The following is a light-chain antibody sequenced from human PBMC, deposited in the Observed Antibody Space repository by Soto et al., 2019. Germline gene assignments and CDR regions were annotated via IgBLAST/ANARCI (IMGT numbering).Light chain of an antibody. CDR2: DAS. J-gene: IGKJ4*01. V-gene: IGKV1-33*01. Sequence: DIQMPPSPSSLSASVGDRVSITCQASQDITNYLSWYQQKPGKAPKLLIYDASNLEVGVPSRFSGRGSGTDFTLTISSLQPEDIATYFCQQADDLPLTFGGGTKVEVK. CDR1: QDITNY. CDR3: QQADDLPLT.